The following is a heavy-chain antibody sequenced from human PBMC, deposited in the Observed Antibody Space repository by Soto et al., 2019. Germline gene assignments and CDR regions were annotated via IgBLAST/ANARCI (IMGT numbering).Heavy chain of an antibody. CDR2: TSGNGRKT. J-gene: IGHJ6*02. V-gene: IGHV3-23*01. CDR1: GFTFNSYA. D-gene: IGHD3-3*01. CDR3: VKDLNYDFWSGYNYYALEI. Sequence: LRLSCVASGFTFNSYAMSWVRQAPGKGLEWVSGTSGNGRKTPYADSVKGRFTISRDNSKKTLFLQLTSLRVDDTAVYYCVKDLNYDFWSGYNYYALEIWGQGTTVTVSS.